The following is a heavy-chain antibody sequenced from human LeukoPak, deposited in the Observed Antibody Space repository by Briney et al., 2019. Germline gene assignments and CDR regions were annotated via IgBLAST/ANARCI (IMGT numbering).Heavy chain of an antibody. CDR2: VFTSGTT. CDR3: ARTEPRWGFDP. CDR1: RGSISNFY. J-gene: IGHJ5*02. D-gene: IGHD4-23*01. Sequence: PSETLSLTCTVSRGSISNFYWSWVRQPAGKGLEWVGHVFTSGTTNYNPSLKSRVTMSIDTSKNQFSLKLSSVTAADTAVYYCARTEPRWGFDPWGQGTLVTVSS. V-gene: IGHV4-4*07.